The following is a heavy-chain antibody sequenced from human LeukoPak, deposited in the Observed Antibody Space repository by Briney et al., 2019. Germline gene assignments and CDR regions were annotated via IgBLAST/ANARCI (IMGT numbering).Heavy chain of an antibody. Sequence: PGGSLRLSCAASGFTFSSYWMHWVRQAPGKGLVWVSRINSDGSSTSYADSVKGRFTISRDNAKNTLYLQMNSLRAEDTAVYYCARAPLGYCSGGSCYGGFNWFDPWVQGTLVTVSS. D-gene: IGHD2-15*01. CDR1: GFTFSSYW. J-gene: IGHJ5*02. V-gene: IGHV3-74*01. CDR3: ARAPLGYCSGGSCYGGFNWFDP. CDR2: INSDGSST.